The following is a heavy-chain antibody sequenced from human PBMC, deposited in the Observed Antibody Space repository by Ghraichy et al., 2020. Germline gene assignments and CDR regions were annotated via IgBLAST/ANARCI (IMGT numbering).Heavy chain of an antibody. J-gene: IGHJ3*01. V-gene: IGHV1-2*02. CDR3: AKELSPNTVTDDAFDF. D-gene: IGHD4-17*01. Sequence: ASVKVSCKASGYTFTYYYIHWVRQAPGQGLEWMGWINPNSGATNRAQKFQGRVTMTRDTSVNTAYMELSRLRSDDTAVYYCAKELSPNTVTDDAFDFWGQGTKVTVPS. CDR1: GYTFTYYY. CDR2: INPNSGAT.